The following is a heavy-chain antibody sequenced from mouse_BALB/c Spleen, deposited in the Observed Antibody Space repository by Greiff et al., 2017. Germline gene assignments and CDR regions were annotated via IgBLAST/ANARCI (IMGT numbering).Heavy chain of an antibody. V-gene: IGHV3-2*02. Sequence: EVKLVESGPGLVKPSQSLSLTCTVTGYSITSDYAWNWIRQFPGNKLEWMGYISYSGSTSYNPSLKSRISITRDTSKNQFFLQLNSVTTEDTATYYCASTLSTMITTDYAMDYWGQGTSVTVSS. CDR3: ASTLSTMITTDYAMDY. CDR2: ISYSGST. CDR1: GYSITSDYA. J-gene: IGHJ4*01. D-gene: IGHD2-4*01.